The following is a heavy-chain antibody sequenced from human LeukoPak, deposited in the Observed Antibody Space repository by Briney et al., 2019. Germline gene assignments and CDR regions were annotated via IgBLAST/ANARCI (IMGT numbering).Heavy chain of an antibody. Sequence: SSETLSLTCTVSGGSISSYYWSWLRQPPGKGLEWIGYIYYSGSTNYNPSLKSRVTISVDTSKNQFSLRLSSVTAADTAVYYCARVTGYVMEDYFDYWGQGTLVTVSS. CDR3: ARVTGYVMEDYFDY. D-gene: IGHD6-13*01. CDR1: GGSISSYY. CDR2: IYYSGST. V-gene: IGHV4-59*01. J-gene: IGHJ4*02.